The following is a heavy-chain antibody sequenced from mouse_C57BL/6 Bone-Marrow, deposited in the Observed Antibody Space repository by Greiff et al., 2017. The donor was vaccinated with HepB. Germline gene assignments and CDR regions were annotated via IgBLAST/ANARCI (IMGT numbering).Heavy chain of an antibody. V-gene: IGHV3-8*01. D-gene: IGHD2-4*01. CDR3: ARYSYDYVWYFDV. J-gene: IGHJ1*03. CDR1: GYSITSDY. Sequence: EVHLVESGPGLTKPSQTLSLTCSVTGYSITSDYWNWIRKFPGNKLEYMGYISYSGSTYYNPSLKSRISITRDTSKNQYYLQLNSVTTEDTATYYCARYSYDYVWYFDVWGTGTTVTVSS. CDR2: ISYSGST.